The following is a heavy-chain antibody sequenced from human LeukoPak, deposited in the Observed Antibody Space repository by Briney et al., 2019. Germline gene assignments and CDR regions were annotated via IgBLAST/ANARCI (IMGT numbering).Heavy chain of an antibody. J-gene: IGHJ6*02. Sequence: ASVKVSCKASGYTFTRYDINWVRQATGQGLEWMGWMNPNSGNTGYAQKFQGRVTMTRNASISTAYMELSSLRSEDTAVYYCARSIHLTTALRYFDWSAGGGMDVWGQGTTVTVSS. CDR2: MNPNSGNT. D-gene: IGHD3-9*01. V-gene: IGHV1-8*01. CDR1: GYTFTRYD. CDR3: ARSIHLTTALRYFDWSAGGGMDV.